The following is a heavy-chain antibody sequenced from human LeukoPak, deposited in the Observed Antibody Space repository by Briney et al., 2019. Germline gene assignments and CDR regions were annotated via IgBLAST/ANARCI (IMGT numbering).Heavy chain of an antibody. D-gene: IGHD5-12*01. CDR2: ISGSGGST. Sequence: SGGSLRLSCAASGFTFSSYAMSWVRQAPGKGLEWVSAISGSGGSTYYADSVKGRFTISGDNSKNTLYLQMNSLRAEDTAVYYCAKDVDIVATIAGSFDYWGQGTLVTVSS. CDR3: AKDVDIVATIAGSFDY. V-gene: IGHV3-23*01. J-gene: IGHJ4*02. CDR1: GFTFSSYA.